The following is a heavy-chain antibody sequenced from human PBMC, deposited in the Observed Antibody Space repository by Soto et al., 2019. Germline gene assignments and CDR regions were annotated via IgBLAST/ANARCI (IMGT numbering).Heavy chain of an antibody. CDR3: ARGYCISTGGYEPLVYYFDY. J-gene: IGHJ4*02. CDR2: INHSGS. D-gene: IGHD2-2*01. Sequence: SETLSLTCAVYGGSFSGYYWSWIRQPPGKGLEWIGEINHSGSNYNSSLKSRLTISVDTSKNQFSLKLSSVTAADTAVYYCARGYCISTGGYEPLVYYFDYWGQGTLVTVSS. V-gene: IGHV4-34*01. CDR1: GGSFSGYY.